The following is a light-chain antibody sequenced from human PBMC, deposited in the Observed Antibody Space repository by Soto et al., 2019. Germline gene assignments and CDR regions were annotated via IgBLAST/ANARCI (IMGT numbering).Light chain of an antibody. CDR2: EVS. Sequence: EIVMTQSPATLSLSPGERATLSCRASERLTGNLAWYQHKPGQAPRLLIYEVSHRATYIPARFSGRGSRTEFTLTTSSLQSEASAVYYCHQYQDLPRTFGQGTKLEIK. CDR1: ERLTGN. V-gene: IGKV3-15*01. CDR3: HQYQDLPRT. J-gene: IGKJ1*01.